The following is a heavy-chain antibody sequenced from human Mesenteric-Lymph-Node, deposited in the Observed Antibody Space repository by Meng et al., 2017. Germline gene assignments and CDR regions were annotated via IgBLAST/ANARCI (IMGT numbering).Heavy chain of an antibody. J-gene: IGHJ4*02. D-gene: IGHD6-6*01. CDR1: GYTFTSYD. Sequence: GRLGQVGAGVKRPGASVKVSCKASGYTFTSYDSNWVRQATGQGIEGMGWMNPNSGNTGYAQKFPGRVTMTRNTSISTAYMELSSLRSEDTAVYYCARGALSSSSYRLHFDYWGQGTLVTVSS. CDR3: ARGALSSSSYRLHFDY. CDR2: MNPNSGNT. V-gene: IGHV1-8*01.